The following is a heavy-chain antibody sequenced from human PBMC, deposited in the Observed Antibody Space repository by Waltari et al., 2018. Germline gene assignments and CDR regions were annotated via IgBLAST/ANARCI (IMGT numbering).Heavy chain of an antibody. D-gene: IGHD1-26*01. CDR1: GGSIRSSTFY. CDR2: ISYSGST. Sequence: QLLLQESGPGLVKPSETLSLTCAVSGGSIRSSTFYWGWVRQPPGKGLEWIGSISYSGSTYYNPSLKSRGTISVDTSKNQFSLNLSSVTAADTSVYYCARVGPGVYWYFDLWGRGTLVRVSS. V-gene: IGHV4-39*01. J-gene: IGHJ2*01. CDR3: ARVGPGVYWYFDL.